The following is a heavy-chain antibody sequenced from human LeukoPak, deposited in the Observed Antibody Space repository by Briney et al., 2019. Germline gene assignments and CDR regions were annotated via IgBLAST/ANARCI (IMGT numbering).Heavy chain of an antibody. CDR2: ISSSSSTM. V-gene: IGHV3-48*02. CDR3: AREGIAVAGPFDY. D-gene: IGHD6-19*01. Sequence: GGSLRLPCAVSGFTFSNYNMNWVRQAPGKGLEWVSYISSSSSTMYYADSVKGRFTISRDNAKKSLYLQMNSLRDEDTAVYYCAREGIAVAGPFDYWGQGTLVTVSS. CDR1: GFTFSNYN. J-gene: IGHJ4*02.